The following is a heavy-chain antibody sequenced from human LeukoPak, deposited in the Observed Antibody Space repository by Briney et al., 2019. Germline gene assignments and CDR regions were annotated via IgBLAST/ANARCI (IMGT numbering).Heavy chain of an antibody. Sequence: PGGSLRLSCEGSAFIFSGHWMSWVRQAPGKGLEWVGRIKSKTDGGTTDYAAPVKGRFTISRHDSKNTLYLQMNSLKTEDTAVYYCTTRTTTDYWGQGTLVTVSS. CDR2: IKSKTDGGTT. CDR3: TTRTTTDY. J-gene: IGHJ4*02. D-gene: IGHD4-17*01. V-gene: IGHV3-15*01. CDR1: AFIFSGHW.